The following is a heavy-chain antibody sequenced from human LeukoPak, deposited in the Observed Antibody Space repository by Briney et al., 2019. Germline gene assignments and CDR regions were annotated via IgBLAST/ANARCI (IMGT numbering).Heavy chain of an antibody. CDR2: IGTAGNT. D-gene: IGHD5-18*01. Sequence: GGSLRLSCAASGFTFSSYDMNWVRQATGKGLEWVSAIGTAGNTYYPGSVKGRFTISRENAKNSLYLQMNSLRAEDTAVYYCARGKYVDTAMDHPNFDYWGQGTLVTVSS. CDR3: ARGKYVDTAMDHPNFDY. CDR1: GFTFSSYD. J-gene: IGHJ4*02. V-gene: IGHV3-13*01.